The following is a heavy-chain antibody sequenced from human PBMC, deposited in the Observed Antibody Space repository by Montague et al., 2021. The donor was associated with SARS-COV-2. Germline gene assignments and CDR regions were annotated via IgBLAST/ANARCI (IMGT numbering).Heavy chain of an antibody. J-gene: IGHJ4*02. CDR2: ITHRGST. D-gene: IGHD3-10*01. CDR3: ARWISRLRGVDE. V-gene: IGHV4-34*01. Sequence: SETLSLTCAVSGGSFSGYYWTWIRQAPGKGLEWIGEITHRGSTPYNPSLESRVTISVDTSTKQFSLKLRSVTAADTAVSYCARWISRLRGVDEWGQGTLVTVSS. CDR1: GGSFSGYY.